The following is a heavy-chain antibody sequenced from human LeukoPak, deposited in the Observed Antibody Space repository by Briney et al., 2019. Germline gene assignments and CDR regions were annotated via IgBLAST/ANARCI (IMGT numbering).Heavy chain of an antibody. CDR3: ARDLEVPYYYDSSGYLDY. CDR1: GFTFSSYA. D-gene: IGHD3-22*01. J-gene: IGHJ4*02. CDR2: ISSSSSYI. Sequence: GGSLRLSCAASGFTFSSYAMSWVRQAPGKGLEWVSSISSSSSYIYYADSVKGRFTISRDNAKNSLYLQMNSLRAEDTAVYYCARDLEVPYYYDSSGYLDYWGQGTLVTVSS. V-gene: IGHV3-21*01.